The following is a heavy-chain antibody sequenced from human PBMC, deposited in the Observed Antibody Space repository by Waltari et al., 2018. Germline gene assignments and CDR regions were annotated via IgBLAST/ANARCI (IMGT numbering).Heavy chain of an antibody. CDR2: ISGSGGST. Sequence: EVQLLESGGGLVQPGGSLRLSCAASGFTFSSYAMSWVRQAPGKGLEWVSAISGSGGSTYYADSVKGRFTISRDNSKNTLYLQMNSLRAEDTAVYYCAKDSSVVGATRAWGYYYGMDVWGQGTTVTVSS. V-gene: IGHV3-23*01. J-gene: IGHJ6*02. CDR3: AKDSSVVGATRAWGYYYGMDV. CDR1: GFTFSSYA. D-gene: IGHD1-26*01.